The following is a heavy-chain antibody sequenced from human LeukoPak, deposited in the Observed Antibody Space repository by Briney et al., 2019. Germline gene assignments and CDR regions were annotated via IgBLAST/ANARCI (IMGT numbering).Heavy chain of an antibody. D-gene: IGHD3-10*01. CDR2: IYSDNT. J-gene: IGHJ6*03. Sequence: PGGSLRLSCTVSGFTVSSNSMSWVRQAPGKGLEWVSFIYSDNTHYSDSVKGRFTISRDNSKNTLYLQMNSLRAGDTAVYYCARGTGGFDYYYYYYMDVWGKGITVTISS. CDR1: GFTVSSNS. CDR3: ARGTGGFDYYYYYYMDV. V-gene: IGHV3-53*01.